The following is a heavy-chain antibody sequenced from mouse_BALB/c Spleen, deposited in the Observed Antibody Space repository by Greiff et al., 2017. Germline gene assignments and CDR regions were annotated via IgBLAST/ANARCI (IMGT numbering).Heavy chain of an antibody. Sequence: EVQLQESGPSLVKPSQTLSLTCSVTGDSITSGYWNWIRKFPGNKLEYMGYISYSGSTYYNPSLKSRISITRDTSKNQYYLQLNSVTTEDTATYYCARCLYDYDCWFAYWGQGTLVTVSA. CDR2: ISYSGST. V-gene: IGHV3-8*02. CDR1: GDSITSGY. J-gene: IGHJ3*01. D-gene: IGHD2-4*01. CDR3: ARCLYDYDCWFAY.